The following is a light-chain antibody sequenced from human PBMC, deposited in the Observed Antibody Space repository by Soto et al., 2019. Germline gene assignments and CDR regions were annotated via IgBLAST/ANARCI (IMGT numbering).Light chain of an antibody. V-gene: IGKV3-15*01. CDR3: QQYNNWPWT. J-gene: IGKJ1*01. Sequence: EIVMTQSPATLSVSPGDRVTLSCRASQSVSTNLAWYQQKPGQAPRLLIYDASSRATGIPARFSGSGSGTEFTLTISSLQSEDFAVYICQQYNNWPWTFGQGTKVEIK. CDR2: DAS. CDR1: QSVSTN.